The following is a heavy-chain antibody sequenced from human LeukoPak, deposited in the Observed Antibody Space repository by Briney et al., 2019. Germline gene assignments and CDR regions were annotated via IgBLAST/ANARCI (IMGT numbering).Heavy chain of an antibody. Sequence: GGSLRLSCAASGFTFNKHGMHWVRQAPGKGLEWVALIWYDGSNKKYADSVKGRFTISRDNSKNTLDLQMNSLRAEDTAVYYCARRNIAAAALDYWGQGTLVTVSS. CDR2: IWYDGSNK. V-gene: IGHV3-33*01. CDR1: GFTFNKHG. CDR3: ARRNIAAAALDY. J-gene: IGHJ4*02. D-gene: IGHD6-13*01.